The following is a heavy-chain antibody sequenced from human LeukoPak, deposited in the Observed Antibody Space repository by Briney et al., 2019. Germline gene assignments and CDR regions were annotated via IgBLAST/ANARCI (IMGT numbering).Heavy chain of an antibody. CDR1: GGSISSHY. CDR2: IYYSGST. V-gene: IGHV4-59*11. D-gene: IGHD5-24*01. J-gene: IGHJ4*02. Sequence: SETLSLTCTVSGGSISSHYWSWIRQPPGKRLEWIGYIYYSGSTNYNPSLKSRVTISVDTSKNQFSLKLSSVTAADTAVYYCASLSDGYNVDYWGQGTLVTVSS. CDR3: ASLSDGYNVDY.